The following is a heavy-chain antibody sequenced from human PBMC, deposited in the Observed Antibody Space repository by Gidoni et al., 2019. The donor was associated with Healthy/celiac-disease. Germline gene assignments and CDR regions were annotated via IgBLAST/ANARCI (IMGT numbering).Heavy chain of an antibody. CDR2: INHSGST. D-gene: IGHD3-10*01. CDR3: ARGGAYYYGSGSYYSAFDI. J-gene: IGHJ3*02. Sequence: QVQLQQWGAGLLKPSETLSLTCAVYGGSFRGSYWSWIRQPPGKGLEWIGEINHSGSTNYNPSLKSRVTISVDTSKNQFSLKLSSVTAADTAVYYCARGGAYYYGSGSYYSAFDIWGQGTMVTVSS. CDR1: GGSFRGSY. V-gene: IGHV4-34*01.